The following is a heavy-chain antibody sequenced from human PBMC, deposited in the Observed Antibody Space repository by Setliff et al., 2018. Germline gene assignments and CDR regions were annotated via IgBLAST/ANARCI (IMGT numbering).Heavy chain of an antibody. CDR3: ATAPDIAVAGLPGY. Sequence: GGSLRLSCAASTASEVTISSRAIHWVRQAPGKGLEWVAVIWDDGGNKYHADSVKGRFTISRDNSKNTLYLQMNSLRAEDTAVYYCATAPDIAVAGLPGYWGQGTLVTVSS. D-gene: IGHD6-19*01. CDR1: TASEVTISSRA. CDR2: IWDDGGNK. J-gene: IGHJ4*02. V-gene: IGHV3-33*08.